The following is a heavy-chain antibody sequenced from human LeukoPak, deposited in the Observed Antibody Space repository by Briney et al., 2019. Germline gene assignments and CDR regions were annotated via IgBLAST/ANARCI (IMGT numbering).Heavy chain of an antibody. CDR3: ARIGSGRVTTTPYNWFDP. V-gene: IGHV1-18*01. Sequence: ASVTVSCTASGYTFTSYGISWVRQAPGQGLEWMGWISAYNGNTNYAQKLQGRVTVTTDTSTSTAYMELRSLRSDDTAVYYCARIGSGRVTTTPYNWFDPWGQGTLVTVSS. D-gene: IGHD3-10*01. CDR2: ISAYNGNT. CDR1: GYTFTSYG. J-gene: IGHJ5*02.